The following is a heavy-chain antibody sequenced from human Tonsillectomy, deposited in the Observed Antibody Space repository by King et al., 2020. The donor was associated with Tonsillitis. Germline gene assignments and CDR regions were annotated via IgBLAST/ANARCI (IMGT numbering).Heavy chain of an antibody. CDR2: ISGSGGST. V-gene: IGHV3-23*04. CDR1: GFTFSNYA. Sequence: VQLVESGRGLVQPGGSLRLSCAASGFTFSNYAMSWVRQAPGKGLEWVSAISGSGGSTYYADSVKGRFTISRDNSKNMLYLQMKSLRAEDTAVYYCAKGVLVWFGELLDFFYYWGQGTLVTVSS. D-gene: IGHD3-10*01. CDR3: AKGVLVWFGELLDFFYY. J-gene: IGHJ4*02.